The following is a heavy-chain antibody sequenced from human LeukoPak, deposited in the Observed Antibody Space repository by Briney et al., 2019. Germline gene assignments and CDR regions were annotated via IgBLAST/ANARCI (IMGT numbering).Heavy chain of an antibody. Sequence: RASVEVSCKASGYTFTSYGISWVRQAPGQGLEWMGWISAYNGNTNYAQKLQGRVTMTTDTSTSTAYMELRSLRSDDTAVYYCARDYSITMARGANYYYYYGMDVWGQGTTVTVSS. J-gene: IGHJ6*02. CDR3: ARDYSITMARGANYYYYYGMDV. CDR2: ISAYNGNT. CDR1: GYTFTSYG. D-gene: IGHD3-10*01. V-gene: IGHV1-18*01.